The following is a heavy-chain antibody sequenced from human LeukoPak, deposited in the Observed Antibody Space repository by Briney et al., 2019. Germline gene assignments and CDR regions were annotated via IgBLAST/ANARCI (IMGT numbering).Heavy chain of an antibody. CDR2: ITSSSTV. V-gene: IGHV3-69-1*01. CDR1: GFTFSDYY. J-gene: IGHJ4*02. D-gene: IGHD2-15*01. CDR3: ARDYCSGLKCYFMDY. Sequence: PGGSLRLSCAASGFTFSDYYMSWIRQAPGKGLEWVSYITSSSTVYYAGSVKGRFTISRDNAKNSLFLQMNSLRAEDTAVYYCARDYCSGLKCYFMDYWGQGALVTVSS.